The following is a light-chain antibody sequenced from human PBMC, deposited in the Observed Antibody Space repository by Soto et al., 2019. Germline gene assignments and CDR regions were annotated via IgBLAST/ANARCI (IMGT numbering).Light chain of an antibody. Sequence: QSVLTQPPSASGTPGQRVTISCSGSSSNIGSNTVNWYQQLPGTAPKLLIYSNNQRPSGVPDRFSGSKSGTSASLAISGLQSEDEADYYCAAWDDSLNGDVVFAGGTKLTVL. CDR1: SSNIGSNT. CDR2: SNN. V-gene: IGLV1-44*01. CDR3: AAWDDSLNGDVV. J-gene: IGLJ2*01.